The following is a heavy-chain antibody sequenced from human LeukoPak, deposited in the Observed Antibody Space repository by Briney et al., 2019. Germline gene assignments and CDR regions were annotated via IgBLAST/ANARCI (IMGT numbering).Heavy chain of an antibody. J-gene: IGHJ5*02. D-gene: IGHD3-10*01. CDR2: IIPIFGTA. V-gene: IGHV1-69*13. CDR1: GGTFSSYA. CDR3: ARGGSDPMGSWFDP. Sequence: SVKVSCKASGGTFSSYAISWVRQAPGQGLEWMGGIIPIFGTANYAQKFQGRVTITADESTSTAYMELSSLRSEDTAVYYCARGGSDPMGSWFDPWGQGTLVTVSS.